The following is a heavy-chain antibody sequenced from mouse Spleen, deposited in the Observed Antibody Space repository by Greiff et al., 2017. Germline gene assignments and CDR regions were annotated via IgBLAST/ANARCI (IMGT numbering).Heavy chain of an antibody. J-gene: IGHJ4*01. Sequence: VQLQQSGAELVRPGASVTLSCKASGYTFTDYEMHWVKQTPVHGLEWIGAIDPETGGTAYNQKFKGKAILTADKSSSTAYMELRSLTSEDSAVYYCTKLTGYAMDYWGQGTSVTVSS. CDR1: GYTFTDYE. V-gene: IGHV1-15*01. CDR2: IDPETGGT. CDR3: TKLTGYAMDY. D-gene: IGHD4-1*01.